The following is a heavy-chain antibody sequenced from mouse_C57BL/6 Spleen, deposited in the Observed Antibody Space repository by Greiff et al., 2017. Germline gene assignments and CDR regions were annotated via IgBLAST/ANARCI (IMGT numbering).Heavy chain of an antibody. J-gene: IGHJ2*01. D-gene: IGHD1-1*01. CDR3: ARVETNYYGED. CDR2: IYPGSGST. CDR1: GYTFTSYG. V-gene: IGHV1-55*01. Sequence: QVQLQQPGAELVKPGASVKMSCKASGYTFTSYGITWVKQRPGQGLEWIGDIYPGSGSTNYNEKVKSKATLSVDTSTSTAYMQLSSLTSEDAAVYFCARVETNYYGEDWGQGTTLTVSS.